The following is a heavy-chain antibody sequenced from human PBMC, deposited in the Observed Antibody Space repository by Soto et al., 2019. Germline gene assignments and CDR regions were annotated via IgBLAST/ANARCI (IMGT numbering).Heavy chain of an antibody. CDR3: AREGDYVWGSYRYYFDY. J-gene: IGHJ4*02. Sequence: GASVKVSCKASGYTFTGYYMHWVRQAPGQGLEWMGWINPNSGGTNYAQKFQGRVTMTRDTSISTAYMELSRLRSDDTAVYYCAREGDYVWGSYRYYFDYWGQGTLVTVSS. D-gene: IGHD3-16*02. V-gene: IGHV1-2*02. CDR2: INPNSGGT. CDR1: GYTFTGYY.